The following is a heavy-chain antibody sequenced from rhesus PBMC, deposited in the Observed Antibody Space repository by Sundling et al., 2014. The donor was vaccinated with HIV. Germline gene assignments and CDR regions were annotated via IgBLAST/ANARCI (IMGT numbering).Heavy chain of an antibody. CDR3: ARTGGGRSPLDYYGLDS. J-gene: IGHJ6*01. V-gene: IGHV4-169*01. CDR1: GGSISDSYY. D-gene: IGHD6-25*01. CDR2: IHGSGSSA. Sequence: QVQLQESGPGLVKPSETLSLTCAVSGGSISDSYYWSWIRQPPGKGLEWFGYIHGSGSSADYNPSFKSRVSLSVDTSKNQLSLKLSSVTAADTAVYFCARTGGGRSPLDYYGLDSWGQGVVVTVSS.